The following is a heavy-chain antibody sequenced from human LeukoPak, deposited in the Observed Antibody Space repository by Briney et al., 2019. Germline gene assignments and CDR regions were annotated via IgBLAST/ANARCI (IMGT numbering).Heavy chain of an antibody. J-gene: IGHJ4*02. CDR3: ARDLSGSYSDY. D-gene: IGHD1-26*01. Sequence: ASVKVSCKASGYSFTDYFIHWVRQAPGQGLEWMGWINPNSGGTNYAQKFQGRVTMTRDTSTSTVYMELSSLRSEDTAVYYCARDLSGSYSDYWGQGTLVTVSS. V-gene: IGHV1-2*02. CDR2: INPNSGGT. CDR1: GYSFTDYF.